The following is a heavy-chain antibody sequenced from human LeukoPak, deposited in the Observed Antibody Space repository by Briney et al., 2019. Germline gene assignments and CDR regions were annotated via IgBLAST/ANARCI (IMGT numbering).Heavy chain of an antibody. J-gene: IGHJ4*02. V-gene: IGHV1-2*02. Sequence: GASVKVSCKASRYTFSGFYIHWVRQAPGQGPEWMGWINPNSGATNYAQKFQGRVTMTRDTSISTAYMELSRLISDDTAVYYCARELDDYVWGSYRPTLGYWGQGTLVTVSS. CDR1: RYTFSGFY. CDR2: INPNSGAT. D-gene: IGHD3-16*02. CDR3: ARELDDYVWGSYRPTLGY.